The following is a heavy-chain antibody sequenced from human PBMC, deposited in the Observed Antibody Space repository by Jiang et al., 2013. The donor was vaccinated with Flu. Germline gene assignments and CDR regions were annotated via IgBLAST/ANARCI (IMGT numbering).Heavy chain of an antibody. CDR2: IHSVGDT. CDR1: GFTVSNNY. V-gene: IGHV3-53*01. J-gene: IGHJ4*02. Sequence: GVVQPGGSLRVSCVVSGFTVSNNYMTWVRQAPGKGLEWVSIIHSVGDTFYADSVKGRFTISRDNSKNTLYLQMNSLRAEDTAVYYCAKVSTFGVVIFFDYWGQGTLVTVSS. D-gene: IGHD3-3*01. CDR3: AKVSTFGVVIFFDY.